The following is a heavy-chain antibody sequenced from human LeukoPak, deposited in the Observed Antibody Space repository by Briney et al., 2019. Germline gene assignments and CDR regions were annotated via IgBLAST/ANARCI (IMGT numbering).Heavy chain of an antibody. CDR2: IWYDGSNK. CDR1: GFTFSSYG. CDR3: AKDQKSWDTAMAFEC. V-gene: IGHV3-33*06. Sequence: GGSLRLSCAASGFTFSSYGMHWVRQAPGKGLEWVAVIWYDGSNKYYADSVKGRFTISRDNSKNTLYMQMKSLRAEDTAVYYCAKDQKSWDTAMAFECWGQGTLVTVSS. D-gene: IGHD5-18*01. J-gene: IGHJ4*02.